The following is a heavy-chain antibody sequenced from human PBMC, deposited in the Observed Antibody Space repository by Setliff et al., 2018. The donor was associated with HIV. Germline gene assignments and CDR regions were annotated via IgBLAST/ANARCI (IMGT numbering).Heavy chain of an antibody. J-gene: IGHJ4*02. D-gene: IGHD1-1*01. CDR1: GYSIRSGYY. CDR2: MFRTGTS. CDR3: ATVDGTRYLDY. Sequence: SETLSLTCAVSGYSIRSGYYWGWIRQSPGKGLQWIGTMFRTGTSYYNPSLTSRVTISQDTSKNQFSLELTSVTAADTAVYYCATVDGTRYLDYWGQGKLVTVSS. V-gene: IGHV4-38-2*01.